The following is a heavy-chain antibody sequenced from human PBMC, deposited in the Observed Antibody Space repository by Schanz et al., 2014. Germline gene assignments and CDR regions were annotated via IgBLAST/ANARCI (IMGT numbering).Heavy chain of an antibody. J-gene: IGHJ4*02. CDR3: ARGAAAAFYHSGSYNY. CDR1: GFSFSGYG. V-gene: IGHV3-30*02. CDR2: IRFDASAK. D-gene: IGHD3-10*01. Sequence: QVQLVESGGGVAQPGGSLRLSCAASGFSFSGYGMHWVRQAPGKGLEWVAYIRFDASAKYYGDSVEGRFTISRDNSKDTLYLEMNSLRAEDTAVYYCARGAAAAFYHSGSYNYWGQGTLVTVSS.